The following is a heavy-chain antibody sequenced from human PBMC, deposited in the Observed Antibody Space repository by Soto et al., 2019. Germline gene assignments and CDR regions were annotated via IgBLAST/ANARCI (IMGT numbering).Heavy chain of an antibody. CDR2: INHSGST. D-gene: IGHD2-2*01. V-gene: IGHV4-34*01. J-gene: IGHJ6*02. CDR3: ASIRPDIVVVPAASTGGMDV. Sequence: PSETLSLTCAVYGGSFSGYYWSWIRQPPGKXLEWIGEINHSGSTNYNPSLKSRVTISVDTSKNQFSLKLSSVTAADTAVYYCASIRPDIVVVPAASTGGMDVWGQGTTVTVSS. CDR1: GGSFSGYY.